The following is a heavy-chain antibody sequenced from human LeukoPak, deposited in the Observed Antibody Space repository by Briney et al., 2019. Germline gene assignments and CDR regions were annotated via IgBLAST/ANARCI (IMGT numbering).Heavy chain of an antibody. J-gene: IGHJ4*02. Sequence: SETLSLTCIVSGGSISVSSYFWGWIRQPPGKGLEWIGSFYYSGTTYYNPSLKSRLTISVDTSKNQFSLKLSSVTAADTAVYYCARNYDFWGGCCFFDYWGQGNLVTVSS. V-gene: IGHV4-39*07. CDR2: FYYSGTT. D-gene: IGHD3-3*01. CDR1: GGSISVSSYF. CDR3: ARNYDFWGGCCFFDY.